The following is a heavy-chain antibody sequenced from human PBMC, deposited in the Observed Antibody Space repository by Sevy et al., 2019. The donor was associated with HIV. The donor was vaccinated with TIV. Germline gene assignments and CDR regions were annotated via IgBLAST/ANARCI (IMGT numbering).Heavy chain of an antibody. CDR2: FDPEDGET. J-gene: IGHJ4*02. D-gene: IGHD3-22*01. V-gene: IGHV1-24*01. CDR3: ATTKDYYDSSGSPFDD. CDR1: GGTFSSYA. Sequence: EGSVKVSCKASGGTFSSYAISWVRQAPGKGPEWMGSFDPEDGETIYSQKFQGRVTMTEDTSTDTGYMELSSLRSEDTAVYYCATTKDYYDSSGSPFDDWGQGTLVTVSS.